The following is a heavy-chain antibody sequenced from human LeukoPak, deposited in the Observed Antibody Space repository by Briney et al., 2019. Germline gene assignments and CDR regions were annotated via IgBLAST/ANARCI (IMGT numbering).Heavy chain of an antibody. V-gene: IGHV3-15*01. CDR1: GTPFCNAW. CDR3: TTDGFSASQRAY. CDR2: IKSKTVGGTT. J-gene: IGHJ4*02. Sequence: GGPPRLSSTAPGTPFCNAWVSWVRQAPGEGVGGGGRIKSKTVGGTTDHAAPVKGRFTISRDDSKNTLYLQMNSLKTEDTAVYYCTTDGFSASQRAYWGQGTLVTVSS. D-gene: IGHD6-25*01.